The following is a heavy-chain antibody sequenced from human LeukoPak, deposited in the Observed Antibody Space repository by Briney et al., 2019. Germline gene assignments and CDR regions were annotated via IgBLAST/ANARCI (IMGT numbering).Heavy chain of an antibody. Sequence: PSETLSLTCTVSGGSISSGDYYWSWIRQPPGKGLEWIGYIYYSGSIYYNPSLKSRVTISVDTSKNQFSLKLSSVTAADTAVYYCARGRMLWLEDWFDPWGQGTLVTVSS. J-gene: IGHJ5*02. CDR2: IYYSGSI. V-gene: IGHV4-30-4*01. D-gene: IGHD5-18*01. CDR1: GGSISSGDYY. CDR3: ARGRMLWLEDWFDP.